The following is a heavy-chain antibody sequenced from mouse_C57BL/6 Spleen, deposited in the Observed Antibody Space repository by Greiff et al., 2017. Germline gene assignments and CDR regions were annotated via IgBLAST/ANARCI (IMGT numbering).Heavy chain of an antibody. CDR1: GYAFSSYW. CDR2: IYPGDGDT. J-gene: IGHJ2*01. Sequence: QVQLQQPGAELVKPGASVKISCKASGYAFSSYWMNWVKQRPGKGLEWIGQIYPGDGDTNYNGKFKGKATLTADKSSSTAYMQLSSLTSEDSAVYFCAREGGQLGPLDYWGQGTTLTVSS. V-gene: IGHV1-80*01. D-gene: IGHD4-1*02. CDR3: AREGGQLGPLDY.